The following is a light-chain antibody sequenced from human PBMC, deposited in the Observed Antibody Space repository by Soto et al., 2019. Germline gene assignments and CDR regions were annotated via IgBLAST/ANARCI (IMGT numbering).Light chain of an antibody. CDR1: QSVSSSY. V-gene: IGKV3-20*01. CDR3: QHYGSSPYT. Sequence: EIVLTQSPGTLSLSPGERATLSCRASQSVSSSYLAWYQQKPSQAPRLLLYAASSRATGIPDRFSGSGSGTDFALTISRVESVDFAVYYCQHYGSSPYTFGQETKLDIK. J-gene: IGKJ2*01. CDR2: AAS.